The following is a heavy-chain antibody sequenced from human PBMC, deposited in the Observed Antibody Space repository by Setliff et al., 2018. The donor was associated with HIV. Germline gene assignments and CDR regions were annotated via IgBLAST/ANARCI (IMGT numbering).Heavy chain of an antibody. CDR3: ARDAGYSGSAWDI. CDR2: ISANNGNT. CDR1: GGTFSSYA. V-gene: IGHV1-18*01. Sequence: ASVKVSCKASGGTFSSYAISWVRQAPGQGLEWMGWISANNGNTNYAQKFQGRVTMTTDTTTSTAYMELRSLRSEDTAIYYCARDAGYSGSAWDIWGQGTLVTVSS. J-gene: IGHJ4*02. D-gene: IGHD5-12*01.